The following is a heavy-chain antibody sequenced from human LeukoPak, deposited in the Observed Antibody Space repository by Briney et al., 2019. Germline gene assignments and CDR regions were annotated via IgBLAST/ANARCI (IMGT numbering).Heavy chain of an antibody. CDR3: ARSYGYDNYYYYYMDV. Sequence: PSETLSLTCTVSGGSISSYYWSWIRQPAGKGLEWIGRIYTSGSTNYNPSLKSRVTISVDKSKNQFSLKLSSVTAADTAVYYCARSYGYDNYYYYYMDVWGKGTTVTVSS. CDR1: GGSISSYY. D-gene: IGHD5-18*01. CDR2: IYTSGST. J-gene: IGHJ6*03. V-gene: IGHV4-4*07.